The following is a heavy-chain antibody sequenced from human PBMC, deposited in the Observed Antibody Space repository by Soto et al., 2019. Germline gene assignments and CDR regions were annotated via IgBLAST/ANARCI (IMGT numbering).Heavy chain of an antibody. J-gene: IGHJ6*04. Sequence: SVKVSCQASAGNFSNYAFSWVRQAPGQGPEWMGGIIPIFGAPNYAQKFRASLTVTAGESTSTADMDLSSLRSAAPGGYSRARGGDMEGAGAESEGYYWMDYWGNGTTVTVSS. CDR2: IIPIFGAP. CDR3: ARGGDMEGAGAESEGYYWMDY. D-gene: IGHD3-10*01. CDR1: AGNFSNYA. V-gene: IGHV1-69*13.